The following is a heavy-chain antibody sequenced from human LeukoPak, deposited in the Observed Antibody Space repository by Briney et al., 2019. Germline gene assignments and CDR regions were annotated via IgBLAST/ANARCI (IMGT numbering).Heavy chain of an antibody. J-gene: IGHJ4*02. CDR3: GRDGYPGGDY. CDR2: ISDTGHAI. D-gene: IGHD3-22*01. Sequence: GGSLRLSCAVSGFTFSDYSMDWVRQAPGKGPEWVSYISDTGHAIYYADSVKGRFIISRDNARNSLYPQMNSLRDEDTAVYYCGRDGYPGGDYWGQGTLVTVSS. CDR1: GFTFSDYS. V-gene: IGHV3-48*02.